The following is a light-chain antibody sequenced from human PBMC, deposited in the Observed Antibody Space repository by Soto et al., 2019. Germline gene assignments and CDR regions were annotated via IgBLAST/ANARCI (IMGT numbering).Light chain of an antibody. CDR2: GNS. CDR3: QSYDSSLDVV. Sequence: VLTQPPSVSGAPGQRVTISCTGSSSNIGAGYDVHWYQQLPGTAPKLLIYGNSNRPSGVPDRFSGSKSGTSASLAITGLQAEDEADYYCQSYDSSLDVVFGGGTKLTVL. J-gene: IGLJ2*01. CDR1: SSNIGAGYD. V-gene: IGLV1-40*01.